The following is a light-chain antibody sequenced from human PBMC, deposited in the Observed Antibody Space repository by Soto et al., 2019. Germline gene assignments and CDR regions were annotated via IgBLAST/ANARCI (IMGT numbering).Light chain of an antibody. CDR2: WAS. V-gene: IGKV4-1*01. CDR3: QQYYSTPLT. CDR1: QSVLYSSNNKNY. Sequence: DIVMTQSPDSLAVSLGERATINCKSSQSVLYSSNNKNYLAWYQQKPGQPPKLLIYWASTRESGVPDRFSGSGSGTDFTLTISSLQAEDVAVCYCQQYYSTPLTFGPGTRVAIK. J-gene: IGKJ3*01.